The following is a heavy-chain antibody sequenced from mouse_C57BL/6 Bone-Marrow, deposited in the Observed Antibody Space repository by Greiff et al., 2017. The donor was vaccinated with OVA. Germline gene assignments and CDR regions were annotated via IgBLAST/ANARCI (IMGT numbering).Heavy chain of an antibody. V-gene: IGHV5-6*01. CDR3: ARPSNWDWFAY. J-gene: IGHJ3*01. Sequence: EVKVVESGGDLVKPGGSLKLSCAASGFTFSSYGMSWVRQTPDTRLEWVATISSGGSYTYYPDSVKGRFTISRDNAKNTLYLQMSSLKSEDTAMYYCARPSNWDWFAYWGQGTLVTVSA. CDR1: GFTFSSYG. CDR2: ISSGGSYT. D-gene: IGHD4-1*01.